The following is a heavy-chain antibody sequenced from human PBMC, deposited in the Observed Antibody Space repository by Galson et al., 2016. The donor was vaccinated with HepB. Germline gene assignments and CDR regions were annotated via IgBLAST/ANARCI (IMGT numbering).Heavy chain of an antibody. J-gene: IGHJ4*02. D-gene: IGHD3-16*01. CDR1: GITLTTYS. CDR3: GKHGGFDY. V-gene: IGHV3-21*04. Sequence: SLRLSCAASGITLTTYSMNWVRQAPGKGLEWVSSISGSSTYIYYAESVKGRFTISRDNSKNTLYLYMNNLTAGDTAIYYFGKHGGFDYWGQGALVTVAS. CDR2: ISGSSTYI.